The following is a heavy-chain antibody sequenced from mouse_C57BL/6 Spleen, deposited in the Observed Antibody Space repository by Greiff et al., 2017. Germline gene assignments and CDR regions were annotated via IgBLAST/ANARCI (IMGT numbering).Heavy chain of an antibody. CDR3: ARGGTTVVAEDAMDY. D-gene: IGHD1-1*01. V-gene: IGHV1-72*01. CDR2: IDPNSGGT. J-gene: IGHJ4*01. CDR1: GYTFTSYW. Sequence: QVQLKQPGAELVKPGASVKLSCKASGYTFTSYWMHWVKQRPGRGLEWIGRIDPNSGGTKYNEKFKSKATLTVDKPSSTAYMQLSSLTSEDSAVYYCARGGTTVVAEDAMDYWGQGTSVTVSS.